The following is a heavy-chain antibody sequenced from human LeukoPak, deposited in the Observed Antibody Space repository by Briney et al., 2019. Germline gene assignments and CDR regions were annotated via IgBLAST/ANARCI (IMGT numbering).Heavy chain of an antibody. CDR3: VKPYSSSGLDAFDI. Sequence: GSLRLSCSASGFTFSSYAMHWVRQAPGKGLEYVSVISSTGGSIYYADSVKGRFTISRDNSRNTLYLQMSSLRAEDTAVYFCVKPYSSSGLDAFDIWGQGTMVTVSS. CDR2: ISSTGGSI. CDR1: GFTFSSYA. J-gene: IGHJ3*02. V-gene: IGHV3-64D*06. D-gene: IGHD6-13*01.